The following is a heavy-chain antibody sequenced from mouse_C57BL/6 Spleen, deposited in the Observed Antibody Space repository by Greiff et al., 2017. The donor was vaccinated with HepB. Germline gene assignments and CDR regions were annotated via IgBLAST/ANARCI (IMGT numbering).Heavy chain of an antibody. J-gene: IGHJ2*01. V-gene: IGHV1-4*01. D-gene: IGHD1-1*01. CDR1: GYTFTSYT. Sequence: VQLQQSGAELARPGASVKMSCKASGYTFTSYTMHWVKQRPGQGLEWIGYINPSSGYTKYNQKFKDKATLTADKSSSTAYMQLSSLTSEDSAVYYWARDHYGSSSFDYWGQGTTLTVSS. CDR2: INPSSGYT. CDR3: ARDHYGSSSFDY.